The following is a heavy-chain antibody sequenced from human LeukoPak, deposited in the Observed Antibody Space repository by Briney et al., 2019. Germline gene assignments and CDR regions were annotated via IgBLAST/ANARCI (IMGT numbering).Heavy chain of an antibody. CDR3: AREGRWLQYPLFDY. V-gene: IGHV3-30-3*01. CDR2: ISYDGSNK. CDR1: GFPFSTFP. J-gene: IGHJ4*02. Sequence: GGSLRLSCQASGFPFSTFPMSWVRQAPGKGLEWVAVISYDGSNKYYADSVKGRFTISRDNSKNTLYLQMNSLRAEDTAVYYCAREGRWLQYPLFDYWGQGTLVTVSS. D-gene: IGHD5-24*01.